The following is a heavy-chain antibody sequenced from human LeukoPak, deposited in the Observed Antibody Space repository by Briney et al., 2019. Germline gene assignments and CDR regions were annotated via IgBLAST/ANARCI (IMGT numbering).Heavy chain of an antibody. Sequence: PSETPSLTCTVSGASVRSGSYYWTWIRQPPGEGLEWIGDIYHTGSTNYNPSLKSRVTFSLDKSKNHFALKLTSVSVADTAIYYCASYDYVWGSLDFWGQGTLVPVSS. J-gene: IGHJ4*02. CDR1: GASVRSGSYY. CDR3: ASYDYVWGSLDF. D-gene: IGHD3-16*01. CDR2: IYHTGST. V-gene: IGHV4-61*01.